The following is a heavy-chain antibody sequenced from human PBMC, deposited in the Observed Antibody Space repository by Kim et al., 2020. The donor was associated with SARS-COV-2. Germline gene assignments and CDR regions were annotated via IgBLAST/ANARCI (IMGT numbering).Heavy chain of an antibody. Sequence: NSGGTKYSPSLQGRVSISADTSKNQFSLKLTSVTAADTAVYYCASGAPLDYWGQGILVTVSS. V-gene: IGHV4-31*02. J-gene: IGHJ4*02. CDR2: NSGGT. CDR3: ASGAPLDY. D-gene: IGHD3-10*01.